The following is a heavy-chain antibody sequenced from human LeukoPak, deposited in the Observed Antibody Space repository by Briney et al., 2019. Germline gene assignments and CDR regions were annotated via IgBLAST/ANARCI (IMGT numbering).Heavy chain of an antibody. CDR3: ARERHNSIYRTSLSPIDY. CDR2: THYSGST. V-gene: IGHV4-59*12. J-gene: IGHJ4*02. CDR1: GDSITGYY. Sequence: PSETLSLTCSVSGDSITGYYWGWIRQPPGKGLEYIGYTHYSGSTNYNPSLKSRVTISVDTSKNQFSLKLSSVTAADTAVYYCARERHNSIYRTSLSPIDYWGQGISVTVSS. D-gene: IGHD4-23*01.